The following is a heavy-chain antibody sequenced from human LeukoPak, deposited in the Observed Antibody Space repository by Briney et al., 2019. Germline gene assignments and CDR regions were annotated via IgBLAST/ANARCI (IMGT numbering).Heavy chain of an antibody. CDR2: IRYDGSNK. J-gene: IGHJ3*02. Sequence: GGSLRLSCAASGFTFISYGMYWVRQAPGKGLESVAFIRYDGSNKYYADSVKGRFTVSRDNSKNTLYLQMNSLRAEDTAVYYCAKDLTYGEYAGGDAFDIWGQGTMVTVSS. V-gene: IGHV3-30*02. CDR1: GFTFISYG. CDR3: AKDLTYGEYAGGDAFDI. D-gene: IGHD4-17*01.